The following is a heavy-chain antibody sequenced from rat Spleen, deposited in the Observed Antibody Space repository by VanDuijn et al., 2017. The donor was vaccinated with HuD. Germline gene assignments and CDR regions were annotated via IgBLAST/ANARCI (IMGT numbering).Heavy chain of an antibody. CDR2: ISYEGSTT. D-gene: IGHD4-1*01. J-gene: IGHJ2*01. CDR1: GFTFTTYW. V-gene: IGHV5-22*01. CDR3: ARDGGELGY. Sequence: EVQLVGTGGGLVQPGKSLKLSCVASGFTFTTYWMYWVRQAPKKGLEWVASISYEGSTTYYGDSVKGRFTISRDNAKSTLYLQMNSLQTEDTATYYCARDGGELGYWGQGVMVTVSS.